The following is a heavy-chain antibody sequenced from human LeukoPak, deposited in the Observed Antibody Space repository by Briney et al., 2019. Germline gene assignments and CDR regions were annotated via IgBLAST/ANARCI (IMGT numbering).Heavy chain of an antibody. CDR2: INPSGGST. D-gene: IGHD3-3*01. CDR1: GYTFTSYY. J-gene: IGHJ4*02. CDR3: ARVTYDFWSGYYHFDY. Sequence: ASVKVSCKASGYTFTSYYMHWVRQAPGQGLHWIAIINPSGGSTSYAQKFQDRITIPRNTPISTAYMELSSLRSEDTAVYYCARVTYDFWSGYYHFDYWGQGTLVTVSS. V-gene: IGHV1-46*01.